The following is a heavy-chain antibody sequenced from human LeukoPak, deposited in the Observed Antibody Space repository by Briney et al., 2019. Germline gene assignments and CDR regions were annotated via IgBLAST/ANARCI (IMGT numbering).Heavy chain of an antibody. V-gene: IGHV1-69*13. CDR1: GGTFSSYA. CDR3: ATNSNYQYYFDY. D-gene: IGHD4-11*01. Sequence: SVTVSCKASGGTFSSYAISWVRQAPGQGLEWMGGIIPIFGTANYAQKFQGRVTITADESTSTAYMELSSLRSEDTAVYYCATNSNYQYYFDYWGQGTLVTVSS. CDR2: IIPIFGTA. J-gene: IGHJ4*02.